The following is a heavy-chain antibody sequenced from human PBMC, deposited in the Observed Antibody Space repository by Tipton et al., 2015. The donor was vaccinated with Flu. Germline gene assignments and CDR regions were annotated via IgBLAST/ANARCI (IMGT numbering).Heavy chain of an antibody. CDR3: AKVIPEIVAGLDY. CDR1: GFSFNSYT. J-gene: IGHJ4*02. D-gene: IGHD6-19*01. V-gene: IGHV3-23*01. CDR2: IRGSAGRGAGT. Sequence: SLRLSCAASGFSFNSYTMHWVRQAPGKGLEWVSNIRGSAGRGAGTYYADSVKGRFSISRDNSKNTLYLQMNSLRAEDTAIYYCAKVIPEIVAGLDYWGQGTLVTVSS.